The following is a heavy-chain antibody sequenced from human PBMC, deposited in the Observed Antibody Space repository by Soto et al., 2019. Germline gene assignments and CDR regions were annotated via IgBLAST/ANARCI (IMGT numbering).Heavy chain of an antibody. Sequence: GGSLRLSCAASGFIFSSFALHWVRQAPGKGLEWVAVIRYDGTEKYNGDSVKGRFTISRDNSKNTVYLEMTSLKAEDTAVYYCARDFTQVGPLDFWGQGTLVTVS. J-gene: IGHJ4*02. V-gene: IGHV3-33*01. CDR3: ARDFTQVGPLDF. CDR2: IRYDGTEK. CDR1: GFIFSSFA. D-gene: IGHD1-26*01.